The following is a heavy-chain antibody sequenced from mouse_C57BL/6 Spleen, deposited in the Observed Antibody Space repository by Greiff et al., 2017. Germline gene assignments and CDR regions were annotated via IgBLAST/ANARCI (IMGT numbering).Heavy chain of an antibody. V-gene: IGHV1-36*01. D-gene: IGHD1-1*01. J-gene: IGHJ2*01. CDR3: ARWYGSSYGFDY. Sequence: VQLKESGPVLVKPGPSVKISCKASGFTFTDYYMHWVKQSHGKSLEWIGLVYPYNGGTSYTQQFKGKATLTVDTSSSTAYMELNSLTSEDSAVYYCARWYGSSYGFDYWGQGTTLTVSS. CDR1: GFTFTDYY. CDR2: VYPYNGGT.